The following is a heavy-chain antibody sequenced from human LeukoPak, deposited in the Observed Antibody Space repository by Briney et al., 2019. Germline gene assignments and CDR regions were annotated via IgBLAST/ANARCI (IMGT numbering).Heavy chain of an antibody. Sequence: GGSLRLSCAASGFMLSRYSMNWVRRAPGKGLEWLAYISTSTSTIYYADSVKGRFTISRDNAKNSVYLQMNSLRAEDTAVYFCAKDQYGVPDYYYDSTGYYSFDYWGQGTLVTVSS. CDR2: ISTSTSTI. J-gene: IGHJ4*02. CDR3: AKDQYGVPDYYYDSTGYYSFDY. D-gene: IGHD3-22*01. CDR1: GFMLSRYS. V-gene: IGHV3-48*01.